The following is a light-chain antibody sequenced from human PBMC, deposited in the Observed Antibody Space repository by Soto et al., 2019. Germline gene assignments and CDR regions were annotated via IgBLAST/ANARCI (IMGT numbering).Light chain of an antibody. J-gene: IGLJ2*01. CDR2: EVS. CDR1: NSDVGRYNS. CDR3: SSYTSSSTLV. V-gene: IGLV2-14*01. Sequence: QSALTQPHSVSGSPGQSVTISCTGTNSDVGRYNSVSWYQQLPGKAPKLMIYEVSNRPSGVSNRFSGSKSGNTASLTISGLQAEDEADYYCSSYTSSSTLVFGGGTKLTVL.